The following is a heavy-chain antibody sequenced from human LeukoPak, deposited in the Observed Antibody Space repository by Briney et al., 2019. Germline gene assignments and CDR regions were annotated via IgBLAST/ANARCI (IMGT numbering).Heavy chain of an antibody. CDR3: AREARSHDSTDY. Sequence: TPSETLSLTCAVYGGSFSGYYWSWIRQPPGKGLEWIGYIYYSGSTYYNPSLKSRVTISVDTSKNQFSLKLSSVTAADTAVYYCAREARSHDSTDYWGQGTLVTVSS. CDR2: IYYSGST. J-gene: IGHJ4*02. V-gene: IGHV4-30-4*08. D-gene: IGHD3-22*01. CDR1: GGSFSGYY.